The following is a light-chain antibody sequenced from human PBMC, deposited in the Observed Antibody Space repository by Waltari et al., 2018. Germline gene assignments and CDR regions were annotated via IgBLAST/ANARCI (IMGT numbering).Light chain of an antibody. CDR2: DVT. J-gene: IGLJ3*02. CDR1: SSDVGGYNY. CDR3: CSYAGSYTLL. Sequence: QSALTQPRSVSGSPGQSVTISCTGTSSDVGGYNYVSWYQQHPAKAPKLMIYDVTKRPSGFPDRFSASKSGNTASLTISGLQTEDEADYYCCSYAGSYTLLFGGGTKLTVL. V-gene: IGLV2-11*01.